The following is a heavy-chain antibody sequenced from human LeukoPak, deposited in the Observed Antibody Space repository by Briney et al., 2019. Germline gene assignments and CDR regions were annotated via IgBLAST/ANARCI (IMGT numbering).Heavy chain of an antibody. J-gene: IGHJ4*02. CDR1: VYTFTSYA. D-gene: IGHD3-10*01. CDR2: INTNTGNA. V-gene: IGHV7-4-1*02. CDR3: AGSRGYKDHY. Sequence: GASVKVSCKSSVYTFTSYAMNGVRQPPAQGREGMGWINTNTGNATYAQGFTGRFVFSLDTSVSTAYLQISSLKAEDTAVYYCAGSRGYKDHYWGQGTLVTVSS.